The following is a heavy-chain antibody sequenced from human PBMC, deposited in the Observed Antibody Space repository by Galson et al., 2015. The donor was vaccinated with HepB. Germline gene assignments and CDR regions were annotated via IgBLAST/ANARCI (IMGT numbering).Heavy chain of an antibody. CDR3: ARDLRSSTSCPYY. D-gene: IGHD2-2*01. CDR2: ISYDGSNK. Sequence: SLRLSCAASGFTFSSYAMHWVRQAPGKGLEWVAVISYDGSNKYYADSVKGRFTISRDNSKNTLYLQMYSLRAEDTAVYYCARDLRSSTSCPYYWGQGTLVTVSS. V-gene: IGHV3-30-3*01. CDR1: GFTFSSYA. J-gene: IGHJ4*02.